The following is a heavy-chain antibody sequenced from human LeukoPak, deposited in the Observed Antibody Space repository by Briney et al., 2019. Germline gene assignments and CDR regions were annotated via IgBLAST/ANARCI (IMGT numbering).Heavy chain of an antibody. CDR2: IYYSGST. Sequence: SETLSLTCTVSGGSISSYYWSWIRQPPGKGLEWIGYIYYSGSTNYNPSLKSRVTISVDTSKNQFSLKLSSVTAADTAVYYCARVLNWNWDNYFDYWGQGILVTVSS. D-gene: IGHD1-7*01. J-gene: IGHJ4*02. V-gene: IGHV4-59*12. CDR3: ARVLNWNWDNYFDY. CDR1: GGSISSYY.